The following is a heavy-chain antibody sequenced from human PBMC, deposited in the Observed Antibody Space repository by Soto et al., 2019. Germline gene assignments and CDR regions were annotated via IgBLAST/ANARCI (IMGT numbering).Heavy chain of an antibody. J-gene: IGHJ6*02. V-gene: IGHV1-69*06. CDR1: GGNFSSYA. CDR3: AREGITIFGVVIPMDV. Sequence: SVKVSCKASGGNFSSYAISWVRQAPGQGREWMGGIIPIFGTANYAQKFQGRVTITADKSTNTAYMELSSPRSEETAVYYCAREGITIFGVVIPMDVWGQGTTVTVSS. CDR2: IIPIFGTA. D-gene: IGHD3-3*01.